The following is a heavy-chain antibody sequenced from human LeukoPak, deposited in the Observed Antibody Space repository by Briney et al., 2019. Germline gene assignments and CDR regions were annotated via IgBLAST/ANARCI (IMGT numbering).Heavy chain of an antibody. Sequence: ASVKVSCEASGYTFASYGITWVGQAPGQGVEWRGWISAYNGDTNYAQNFQGRVSMTTDASTSTAYMELRSLKSDDTAVYYCARTLTTVTSPAKKIFDYWGQGALVTVSS. CDR1: GYTFASYG. V-gene: IGHV1-18*01. CDR3: ARTLTTVTSPAKKIFDY. CDR2: ISAYNGDT. D-gene: IGHD4-17*01. J-gene: IGHJ4*02.